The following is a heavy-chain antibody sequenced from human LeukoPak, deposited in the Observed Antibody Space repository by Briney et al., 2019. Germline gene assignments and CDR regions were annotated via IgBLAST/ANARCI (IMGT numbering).Heavy chain of an antibody. CDR3: ARVFIAAAGTSFDY. CDR1: GGSISSSSYY. CDR2: IYYSGST. J-gene: IGHJ4*02. Sequence: ASETLSLTCTVSGGSISSSSYYWGWIRQPPGKGLEWIGSIYYSGSTYYNPSLKSRVTISVDTSKNQFSLKLSSVTAADTAVYYCARVFIAAAGTSFDYWGQGTLVTVSS. V-gene: IGHV4-39*07. D-gene: IGHD6-13*01.